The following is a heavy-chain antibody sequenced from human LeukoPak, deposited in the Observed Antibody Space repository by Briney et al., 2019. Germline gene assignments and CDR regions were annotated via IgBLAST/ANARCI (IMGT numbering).Heavy chain of an antibody. CDR3: ARDPQGYCSGGSCYRNWFDP. Sequence: GGSLRLSCAAPGFTFSSYGMHWVRQAPGKGLEWVAVIWYDGSNKYYADSVKGRFTISRDNSKNTLYLQMNSLRAEDTAVYYCARDPQGYCSGGSCYRNWFDPWGQGTLVTVSS. CDR2: IWYDGSNK. V-gene: IGHV3-33*01. D-gene: IGHD2-15*01. CDR1: GFTFSSYG. J-gene: IGHJ5*02.